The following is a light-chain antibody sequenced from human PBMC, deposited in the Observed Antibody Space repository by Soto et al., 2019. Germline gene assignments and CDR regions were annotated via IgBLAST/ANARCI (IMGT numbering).Light chain of an antibody. V-gene: IGKV1-27*01. J-gene: IGKJ4*01. CDR3: QKYNHAPT. Sequence: DIQMTQSPSSQSTSVGDRVTITCRASQGISNYLAWYQQKPGKVPVLLIYAASTLQSGVPSPFSGSGSGTDFTLTISSLQPEDVATYFCQKYNHAPTFGGGTKVEIK. CDR2: AAS. CDR1: QGISNY.